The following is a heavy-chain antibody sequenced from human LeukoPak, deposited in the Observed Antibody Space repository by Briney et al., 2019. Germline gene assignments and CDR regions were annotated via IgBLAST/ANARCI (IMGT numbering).Heavy chain of an antibody. CDR2: ISGSGGST. Sequence: GGSLRLSCAASGFTFSSYAKSWVRQAPGKGLEWVSAISGSGGSTYHADSVKGRFTISRDNSKNTLYLQMNSLRAEDTAVYYCALTGTMIPIDYWGQGTLVTVSS. J-gene: IGHJ4*02. V-gene: IGHV3-23*01. D-gene: IGHD3-22*01. CDR3: ALTGTMIPIDY. CDR1: GFTFSSYA.